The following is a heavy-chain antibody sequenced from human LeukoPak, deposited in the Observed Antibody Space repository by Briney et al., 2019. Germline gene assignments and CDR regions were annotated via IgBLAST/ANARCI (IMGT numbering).Heavy chain of an antibody. CDR2: INHSGST. D-gene: IGHD6-13*01. J-gene: IGHJ4*02. Sequence: PSETLSLTCAVYGGSFSGYYWSWIRQPPGKGLEWIGEINHSGSTNYNPSLKSRVTIPVDTSKNQFSLKLSSVTAADTAVYYCARAHSSSWDDYWGQGTLVTVSS. V-gene: IGHV4-34*01. CDR3: ARAHSSSWDDY. CDR1: GGSFSGYY.